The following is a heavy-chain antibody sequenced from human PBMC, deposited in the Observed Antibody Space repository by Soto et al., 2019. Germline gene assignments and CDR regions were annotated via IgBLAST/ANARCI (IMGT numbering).Heavy chain of an antibody. CDR1: GFTYNNAW. J-gene: IGHJ6*02. Sequence: GGSLRLSCVASGFTYNNAWMSWVRQAPGKGLEWVGRIKTKRDGGTTDYSTPVRGRFTISRDDSKNTVYLQMNSLKTEDSAVYYCITDAPYYHDGSGHRLRYYYYGMDVWGQGTTVTVSS. D-gene: IGHD3-22*01. CDR3: ITDAPYYHDGSGHRLRYYYYGMDV. CDR2: IKTKRDGGTT. V-gene: IGHV3-15*01.